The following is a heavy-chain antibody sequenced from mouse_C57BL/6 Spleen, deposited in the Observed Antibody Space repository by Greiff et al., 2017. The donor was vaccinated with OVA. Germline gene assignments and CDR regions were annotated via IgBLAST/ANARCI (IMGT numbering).Heavy chain of an antibody. CDR3: ARILYGNYYAMDY. CDR1: GYPFTSGYY. V-gene: IGHV3-6*01. D-gene: IGHD2-1*01. CDR2: ISYDGSN. J-gene: IGHJ4*01. Sequence: EVQLQQSGPGLVKPSQSLSLTCSVTGYPFTSGYYCNWIRQFPGDKLEWVGYISYDGSNNYNPSLKNQISITQDTAKNQCFLKLNSVATEDTATDYCARILYGNYYAMDYWGQGTSVTVSA.